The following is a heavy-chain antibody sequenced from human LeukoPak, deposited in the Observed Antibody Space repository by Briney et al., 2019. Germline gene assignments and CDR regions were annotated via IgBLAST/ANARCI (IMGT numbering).Heavy chain of an antibody. CDR3: ARDRVATFYWYFDL. D-gene: IGHD5-12*01. J-gene: IGHJ2*01. CDR2: IYTSGST. CDR1: GGSISSGSYY. Sequence: KASQTLSLTCTVSGGSISSGSYYWGWIRQPAGKGREWIVRIYTSGSTNYNPSIKSRVTISVDTSKTQFSLKLSSVTAAATAVYYCARDRVATFYWYFDLWGRGTLVTVSS. V-gene: IGHV4-61*02.